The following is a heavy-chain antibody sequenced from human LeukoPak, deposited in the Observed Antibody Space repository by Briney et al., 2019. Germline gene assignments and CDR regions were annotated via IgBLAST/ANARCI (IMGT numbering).Heavy chain of an antibody. J-gene: IGHJ4*02. CDR3: ARVMYYYASGSPVVYYFDS. CDR2: ISTDGSSA. D-gene: IGHD3-10*01. Sequence: GGSLRLSCAASGFTFSTYWMHWVRQAPGKGLVWVSRISTDGSSATYADSVKGRFTISRDNAKNTLYLQMNSLRAEDTAVYYCARVMYYYASGSPVVYYFDSWGQGTLVTVSS. CDR1: GFTFSTYW. V-gene: IGHV3-74*01.